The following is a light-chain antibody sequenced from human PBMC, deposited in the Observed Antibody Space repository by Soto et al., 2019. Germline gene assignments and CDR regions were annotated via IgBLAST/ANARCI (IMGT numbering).Light chain of an antibody. CDR2: AAS. Sequence: DIQITQSPSSLSASVGDSVTLTCRASPGISNYLAWYQQKPGKVPKLLIYAASTLQSGVPSRFSGSGSGTDFTLTISSLQPEDVATYYCQKYNSAPTWTFGQGTKVDIK. CDR3: QKYNSAPTWT. J-gene: IGKJ1*01. V-gene: IGKV1-27*01. CDR1: PGISNY.